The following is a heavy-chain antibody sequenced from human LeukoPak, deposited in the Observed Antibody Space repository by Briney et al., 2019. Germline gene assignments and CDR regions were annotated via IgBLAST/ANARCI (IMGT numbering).Heavy chain of an antibody. D-gene: IGHD2-15*01. V-gene: IGHV1-24*01. CDR1: GYTLNELS. Sequence: ASVKVSCKVSGYTLNELSMHWVRQAPGKGLEWMGGFDPEDGETIYAQKFQGRVTMTEDTSTDTAYMELSSLRSEDTAVYYCATSRSLYCSGGSCYWSRWFDPWGQGTLVTVSS. CDR2: FDPEDGET. CDR3: ATSRSLYCSGGSCYWSRWFDP. J-gene: IGHJ5*02.